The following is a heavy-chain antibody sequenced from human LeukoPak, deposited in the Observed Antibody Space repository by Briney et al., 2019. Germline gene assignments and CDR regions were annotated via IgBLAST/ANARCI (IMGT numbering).Heavy chain of an antibody. CDR3: VAGSGWALFDY. J-gene: IGHJ4*02. Sequence: GGSLRLSCAASGFTFSSYDMHWVRQATGKGLEWVSAIGTAGDTYYPGSVKGRFTISRENAKNSLYLQMNSLRAGDTAVYYCVAGSGWALFDYWGQGTLVTVSS. CDR2: IGTAGDT. CDR1: GFTFSSYD. V-gene: IGHV3-13*01. D-gene: IGHD6-19*01.